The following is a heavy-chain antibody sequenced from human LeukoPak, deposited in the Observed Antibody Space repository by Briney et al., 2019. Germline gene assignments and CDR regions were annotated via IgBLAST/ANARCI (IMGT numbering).Heavy chain of an antibody. Sequence: SQTLSLTCTVSGGSISSGGYYWNWTRQHPGKGLEWIGYIYYSGSTYYNPSLKSRVTISVDTSKNQFSLKLSSVTAADTAVYFCSRGLGSRKLGYWGQGTLVTVSS. CDR3: SRGLGSRKLGY. CDR2: IYYSGST. CDR1: GGSISSGGYY. D-gene: IGHD2-2*01. J-gene: IGHJ4*02. V-gene: IGHV4-31*03.